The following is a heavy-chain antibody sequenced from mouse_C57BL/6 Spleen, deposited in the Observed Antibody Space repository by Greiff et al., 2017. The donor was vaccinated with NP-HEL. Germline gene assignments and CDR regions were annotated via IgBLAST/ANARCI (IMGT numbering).Heavy chain of an antibody. J-gene: IGHJ3*01. D-gene: IGHD4-1*01. CDR1: GYTFTDYH. CDR3: ARRDWDGAWFAY. V-gene: IGHV1-22*01. CDR2: INPNNGGT. Sequence: EVQLQQSGPELVKPGASVKMSCKASGYTFTDYHMHWVKQSHGKSLEWIGYINPNNGGTSYNQKFKGKATLTVNKSSSTAYMELRSLTSEDSAVYYCARRDWDGAWFAYWGQGTLVTVSA.